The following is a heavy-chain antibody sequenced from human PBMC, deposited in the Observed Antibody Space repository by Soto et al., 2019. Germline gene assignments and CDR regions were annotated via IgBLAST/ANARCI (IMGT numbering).Heavy chain of an antibody. D-gene: IGHD4-17*01. V-gene: IGHV4-39*01. CDR3: ASPGVTTVTSYYFDY. CDR2: IYYSGST. J-gene: IGHJ4*02. Sequence: QLQLQESGPGLVKPSETLSLTCTVSGGSISSSSYYWGWIRQPPGKGLEWIGSIYYSGSTYYNPSLKSRVTISVDTSKNQFSLKLSSVTAADTAVYYCASPGVTTVTSYYFDYWGQGTLVTVSS. CDR1: GGSISSSSYY.